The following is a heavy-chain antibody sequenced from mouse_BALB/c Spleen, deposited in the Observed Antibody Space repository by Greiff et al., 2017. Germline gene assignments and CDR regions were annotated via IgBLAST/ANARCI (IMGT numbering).Heavy chain of an antibody. CDR2: IDPENGNT. CDR1: GFNIKDYY. D-gene: IGHD2-14*01. CDR3: ARGYDDAMDY. Sequence: EVQLQQSGAELVRPGALVKLSCKASGFNIKDYYMHWVKQRPEQGLEWIGWIDPENGNTIYDPKFQGKATITADTSSNTAYLQLSSLTSEDTAVYYCARGYDDAMDYWGQGTSVTVSS. V-gene: IGHV14-1*02. J-gene: IGHJ4*01.